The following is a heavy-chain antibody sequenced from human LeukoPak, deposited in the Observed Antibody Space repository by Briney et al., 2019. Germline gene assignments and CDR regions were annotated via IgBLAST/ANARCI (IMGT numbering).Heavy chain of an antibody. Sequence: KPSETLSLTCTVSGAAISSNYWSWIRQPPGKGLEWIGYIYYSGSTNYNPSLKSRVTISVDTSKNQFSLKLSSVTAADTAVYYCARGRGYDYPFYYYYYGMDVWGQGTTVTVSS. CDR1: GAAISSNY. D-gene: IGHD5-12*01. J-gene: IGHJ6*02. CDR2: IYYSGST. CDR3: ARGRGYDYPFYYYYYGMDV. V-gene: IGHV4-59*01.